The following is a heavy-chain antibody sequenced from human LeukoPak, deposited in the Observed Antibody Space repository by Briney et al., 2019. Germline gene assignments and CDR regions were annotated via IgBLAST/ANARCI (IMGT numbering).Heavy chain of an antibody. Sequence: SETLSLTCTVSGDSVSSGNYFWSWIRQSPGKGLEWIAFIRYSGSTDYNPSLKSRVTISLDTSKNQFSLRLTSVTAADTAVYYCARDSDDWSIRYWGQGALVTVSS. CDR2: IRYSGST. D-gene: IGHD3-9*01. CDR3: ARDSDDWSIRY. CDR1: GDSVSSGNYF. J-gene: IGHJ4*02. V-gene: IGHV4-61*01.